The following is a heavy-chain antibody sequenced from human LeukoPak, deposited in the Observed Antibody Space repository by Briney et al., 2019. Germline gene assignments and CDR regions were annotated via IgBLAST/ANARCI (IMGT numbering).Heavy chain of an antibody. CDR2: INPNSGGT. Sequence: ASVKVSCKASGYTFTGYYMHWVRQAPGQGLEWMGWINPNSGGTNYAQKFQGRVTMTRDTSISTAYMELSRLRSDDTAVYYCARAYCSSTSCSPLIYYYYGMDVWGQGTTVTVSS. V-gene: IGHV1-2*02. D-gene: IGHD2-2*01. CDR3: ARAYCSSTSCSPLIYYYYGMDV. CDR1: GYTFTGYY. J-gene: IGHJ6*02.